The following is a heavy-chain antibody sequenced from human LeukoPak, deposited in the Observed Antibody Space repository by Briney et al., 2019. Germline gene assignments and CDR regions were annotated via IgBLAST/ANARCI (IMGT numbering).Heavy chain of an antibody. V-gene: IGHV3-23*01. J-gene: IGHJ4*02. CDR1: GFTFSSYA. CDR2: IDTDASST. Sequence: GGSLRLSCAASGFTFSSYAMTWVRQAPGKGLEWVSAIDTDASSTKYAGSVKGRFTISRDNSKNTLYLQMNSLGAEDTAVYYCAKDWACDFWGQGTLVTVSS. D-gene: IGHD3-16*01. CDR3: AKDWACDF.